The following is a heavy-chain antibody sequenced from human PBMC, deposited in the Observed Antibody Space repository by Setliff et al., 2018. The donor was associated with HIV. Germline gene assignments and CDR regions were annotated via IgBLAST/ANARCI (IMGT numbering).Heavy chain of an antibody. CDR2: IYHSGST. Sequence: PSETLSLTCAVSGYSISSGYYWGWIRQPPGKGLEWIGSIYHSGSTYYNPSLKSRVTISVDTSKNQFSLKLSSVTAADTAVYYCARSVGYCSGGSCSKWLDHWGQGTLVTVS. V-gene: IGHV4-38-2*01. J-gene: IGHJ5*02. CDR1: GYSISSGYY. CDR3: ARSVGYCSGGSCSKWLDH. D-gene: IGHD2-15*01.